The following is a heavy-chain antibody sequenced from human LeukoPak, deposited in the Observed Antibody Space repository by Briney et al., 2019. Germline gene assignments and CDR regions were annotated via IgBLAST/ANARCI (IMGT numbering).Heavy chain of an antibody. CDR3: AREKGTLIRAMAFEM. J-gene: IGHJ3*02. Sequence: GGSLRLSCAASGFSFSRHWMSWVRHTPGKGLEWVANINQDGGTKYYRDFAKGRFTISRDNAQNSLYLQINSLRAEDTAVYYCAREKGTLIRAMAFEMWDQGTMVTVSS. V-gene: IGHV3-7*01. CDR1: GFSFSRHW. CDR2: INQDGGTK. D-gene: IGHD3-10*01.